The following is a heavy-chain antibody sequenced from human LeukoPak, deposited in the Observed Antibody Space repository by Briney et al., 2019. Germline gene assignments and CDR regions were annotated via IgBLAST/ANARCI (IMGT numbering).Heavy chain of an antibody. CDR2: IYYSGST. CDR1: GFTFSSYW. Sequence: GSLRLSCAASGFTFSSYWMSWIRQPPGKGLEWIGSIYYSGSTYYNPSLKSRVTISVETSKNQFSLKLSSVTAADTAVYYCARDSGGDYYDSSGYYYVGRWFDPWGQGTLVTVSS. CDR3: ARDSGGDYYDSSGYYYVGRWFDP. V-gene: IGHV4-39*07. D-gene: IGHD3-22*01. J-gene: IGHJ5*02.